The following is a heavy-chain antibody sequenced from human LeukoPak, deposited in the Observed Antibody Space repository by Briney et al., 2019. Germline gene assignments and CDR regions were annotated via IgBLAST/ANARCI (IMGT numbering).Heavy chain of an antibody. D-gene: IGHD1-26*01. J-gene: IGHJ5*02. CDR2: ISAYNGNT. CDR1: GYSFTIYG. Sequence: ASVKVSCKSSGYSFTIYGITLVRQAPGQGLEWMGWISAYNGNTNYAQKFQGRVTLTTDSSTNTAFMDLRTLTSDDTAVYYCAKTTHGVGPTGLNPWGQGTLVIVSS. V-gene: IGHV1-18*01. CDR3: AKTTHGVGPTGLNP.